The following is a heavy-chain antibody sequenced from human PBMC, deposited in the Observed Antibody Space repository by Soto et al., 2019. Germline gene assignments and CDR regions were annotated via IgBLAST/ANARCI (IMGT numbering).Heavy chain of an antibody. CDR3: AKGDPVEIATIFDY. V-gene: IGHV3-23*01. CDR1: GFTFNNYA. Sequence: EVQLLESGGSLVQPGESLRLSCTASGFTFNNYAMNWVRQAPGKGLEWVSVISGSGGATYYADSVKGRFTISRDNSKTRLYVQMNSLRAEDTAVYYCAKGDPVEIATIFDYWGQGTLVTVSS. CDR2: ISGSGGAT. D-gene: IGHD2-15*01. J-gene: IGHJ4*02.